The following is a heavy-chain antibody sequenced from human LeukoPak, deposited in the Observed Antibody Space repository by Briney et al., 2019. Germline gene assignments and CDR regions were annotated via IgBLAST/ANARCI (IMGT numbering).Heavy chain of an antibody. CDR3: AKQVSGIAAACTYDY. CDR2: LSGSGGGT. Sequence: GGSLRLSCAASGFTFTNYAMSWVRQAPRKGLEWVSVLSGSGGGTYYADSVKGRFTISRDNSKNTLYLQMNSLRAEDTAVYCCAKQVSGIAAACTYDYWGQGTLVTVSS. CDR1: GFTFTNYA. J-gene: IGHJ4*01. V-gene: IGHV3-23*01. D-gene: IGHD6-13*01.